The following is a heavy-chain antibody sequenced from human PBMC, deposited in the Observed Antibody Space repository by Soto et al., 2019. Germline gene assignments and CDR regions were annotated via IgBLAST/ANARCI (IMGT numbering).Heavy chain of an antibody. Sequence: TLSLTCAISGDSVSSSSVTWNWIRQSPSRGLEWLGRTYYRSKWYNDYAESVKSRITINPDTSKNQFSLHLNSVTPEDTAVYYCVSLIGHSLLAFCGQGSLVPGSS. CDR3: VSLIGHSLLAF. J-gene: IGHJ1*01. CDR1: GDSVSSSSVT. CDR2: TYYRSKWYN. D-gene: IGHD1-26*01. V-gene: IGHV6-1*01.